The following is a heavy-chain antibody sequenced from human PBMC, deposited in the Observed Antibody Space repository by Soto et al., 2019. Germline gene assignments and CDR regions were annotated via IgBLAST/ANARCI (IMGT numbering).Heavy chain of an antibody. J-gene: IGHJ4*02. Sequence: PGESLKISGRVFGYDFNSYWIGCVRQMPGKGLEWLGIIYPGDSDTRYSPSFQGQVTISADKSINTAYLRWSSLKASDTAMFYCARRTIAVPYYFDYWGQGTLVTVSS. CDR1: GYDFNSYW. D-gene: IGHD6-19*01. CDR2: IYPGDSDT. V-gene: IGHV5-51*01. CDR3: ARRTIAVPYYFDY.